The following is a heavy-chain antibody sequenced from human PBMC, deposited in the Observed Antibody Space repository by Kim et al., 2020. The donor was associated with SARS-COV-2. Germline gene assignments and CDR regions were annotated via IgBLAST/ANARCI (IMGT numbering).Heavy chain of an antibody. CDR3: ARLGLGGGTTDY. V-gene: IGHV4-39*01. CDR1: GGSISSSSYY. D-gene: IGHD1-1*01. CDR2: IYYSRST. Sequence: SETLSLTCTVSGGSISSSSYYWGWIRQPPGKGLEWIGSIYYSRSTYYNPSLKSRVTISVDTSKNQFSLKLSSVTAADTAVYYCARLGLGGGTTDYWGQGTLVTVSS. J-gene: IGHJ4*02.